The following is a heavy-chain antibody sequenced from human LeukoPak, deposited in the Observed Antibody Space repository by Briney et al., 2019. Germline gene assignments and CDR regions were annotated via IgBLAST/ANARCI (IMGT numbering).Heavy chain of an antibody. D-gene: IGHD3-22*01. CDR2: IIPILGIA. J-gene: IGHJ4*02. CDR3: SAYPYDSSGYYPYFDY. CDR1: GGTFSSYA. V-gene: IGHV1-69*04. Sequence: ASVKVSCKASGGTFSSYAISWVRQAPGQGLEWMGRIIPILGIANYAQKFQGRVTITADKSTSTAYMELSSLRSEDTAVYYCSAYPYDSSGYYPYFDYWGQGTLSPSPQ.